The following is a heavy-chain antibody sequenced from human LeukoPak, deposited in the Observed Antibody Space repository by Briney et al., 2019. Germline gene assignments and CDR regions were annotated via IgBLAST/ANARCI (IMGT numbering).Heavy chain of an antibody. J-gene: IGHJ6*03. CDR1: GGSIPSGIYF. CDR3: ARATAWNYHYYMDV. V-gene: IGHV4-61*02. D-gene: IGHD1-1*01. Sequence: SQTLSLTCTVSGGSIPSGIYFWTWVRQSAGNGLEWIGRIYTGGVTNYNPSLKSRLSISLDTSKNQFSLKLTSLTAADTAIYYCARATAWNYHYYMDVWGKGTTVSVSS. CDR2: IYTGGVT.